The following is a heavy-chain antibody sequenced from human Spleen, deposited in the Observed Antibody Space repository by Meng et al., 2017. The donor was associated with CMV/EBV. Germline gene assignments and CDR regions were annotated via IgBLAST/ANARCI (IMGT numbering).Heavy chain of an antibody. Sequence: GESLKISCAASGFTFSSYEMNWVRQAPGEGLEWVSYISSSGSTIYYADSVKGRFTISRDNAKNSLYLQMNSLRAEDTAVYYCARGSIVDYYFGMDVWGQGTTVTVSS. CDR2: ISSSGSTI. D-gene: IGHD1-26*01. J-gene: IGHJ6*02. CDR1: GFTFSSYE. CDR3: ARGSIVDYYFGMDV. V-gene: IGHV3-48*03.